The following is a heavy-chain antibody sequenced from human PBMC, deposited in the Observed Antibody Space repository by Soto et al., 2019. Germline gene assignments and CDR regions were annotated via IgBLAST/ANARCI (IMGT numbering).Heavy chain of an antibody. CDR1: GGSISGNY. J-gene: IGHJ4*02. CDR3: SKYTAMVADY. V-gene: IGHV4-59*01. CDR2: MSFTGST. Sequence: QVQLQESGPGLMKPSETLSLTCTVSGGSISGNYWSWIRQTPGKGLEWIGYMSFTGSTNYNPSLKSPVPMSEDTSKNQFTMKLSSVNAADTAIYYCSKYTAMVADYRGVGILVTVPS. D-gene: IGHD5-18*01.